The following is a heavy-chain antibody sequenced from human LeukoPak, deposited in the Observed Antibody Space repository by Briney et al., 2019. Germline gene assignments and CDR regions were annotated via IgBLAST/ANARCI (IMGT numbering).Heavy chain of an antibody. Sequence: GSLRLSCAASGFTFSNAWMSWVRQPPGKGLEWIGEINHSGSTNYNPSLKSRVTISVDTSKNQFSLKLSSVTAADTAVYYCGAPSRYYGSGSYYNFDYWGQGTLVTVSS. CDR2: INHSGST. CDR1: GFTFSNAW. J-gene: IGHJ4*02. D-gene: IGHD3-10*01. CDR3: GAPSRYYGSGSYYNFDY. V-gene: IGHV4-34*08.